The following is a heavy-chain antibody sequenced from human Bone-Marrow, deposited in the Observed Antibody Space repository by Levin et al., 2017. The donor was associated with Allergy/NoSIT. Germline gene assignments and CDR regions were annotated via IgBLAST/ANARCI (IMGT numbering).Heavy chain of an antibody. CDR1: GTSISNHY. Sequence: SETLSLTCNVSGTSISNHYWSWFRQPPGKGLEWIGYVFPSGSTSYSSSLRRRVTISLDTSKNQFSLKLTSVTAADSAVYYCARVMTVTTVDYWGQGTLVTVSS. J-gene: IGHJ4*02. D-gene: IGHD1-14*01. CDR2: VFPSGST. V-gene: IGHV4-59*11. CDR3: ARVMTVTTVDY.